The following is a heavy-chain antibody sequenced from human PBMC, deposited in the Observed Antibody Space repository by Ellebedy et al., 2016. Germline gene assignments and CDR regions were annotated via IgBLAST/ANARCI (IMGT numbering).Heavy chain of an antibody. D-gene: IGHD3-10*01. CDR2: ISSGSSYI. V-gene: IGHV3-21*01. CDR3: ARDTEYYYGSGSYWYLDL. CDR1: GFTLSDYS. Sequence: GGSLRLXXAASGFTLSDYSMNWVRQAPGKGLEWVSSISSGSSYIHYADSVQGRFTISRDNAKQVLYLQMNSLRAEDTAVYYCARDTEYYYGSGSYWYLDLWGRGTLVTVSS. J-gene: IGHJ2*01.